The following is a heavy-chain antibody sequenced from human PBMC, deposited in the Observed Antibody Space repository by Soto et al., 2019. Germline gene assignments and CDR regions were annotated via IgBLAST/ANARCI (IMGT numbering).Heavy chain of an antibody. CDR2: IYYSGST. CDR1: GGSISSYY. D-gene: IGHD6-19*01. V-gene: IGHV4-59*01. Sequence: NPSETLSLTCTVSGGSISSYYWSWIRQPPGKGLEWIGYIYYSGSTNYNPSLKSRVTISVDTSKNQFSLKLSSVTAADTAVYYCARQYSSGWPHFDYWGQGTLVTVSS. CDR3: ARQYSSGWPHFDY. J-gene: IGHJ4*02.